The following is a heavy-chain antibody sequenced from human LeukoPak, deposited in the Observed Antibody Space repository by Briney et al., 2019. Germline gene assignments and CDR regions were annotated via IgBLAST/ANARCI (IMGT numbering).Heavy chain of an antibody. V-gene: IGHV3-23*01. Sequence: GGSLRLSCAASGFTFSSYAMSWVRQAPGKGLEWVSAISGSGGSTYYADSVKDRFTISRDNSKNTLYLQMNSLRAEDTAVYYCAKDGDYYDSSGYYYSFDYWGQGTLVTVSS. J-gene: IGHJ4*02. D-gene: IGHD3-22*01. CDR2: ISGSGGST. CDR1: GFTFSSYA. CDR3: AKDGDYYDSSGYYYSFDY.